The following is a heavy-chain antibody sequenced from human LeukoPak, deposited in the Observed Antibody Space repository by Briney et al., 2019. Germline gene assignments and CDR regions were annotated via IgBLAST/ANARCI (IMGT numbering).Heavy chain of an antibody. J-gene: IGHJ6*03. D-gene: IGHD6-19*01. Sequence: GGSLRLSCAASGFTFGSYSMNWVRQAPGKGLEWVSSISSSSSYIYYADSVKGRFTISRDNAKNSLYLQMNSLRAEDTAVYYCASIAVDYYYMDVWGKGTTVTVSS. CDR3: ASIAVDYYYMDV. CDR1: GFTFGSYS. CDR2: ISSSSSYI. V-gene: IGHV3-21*01.